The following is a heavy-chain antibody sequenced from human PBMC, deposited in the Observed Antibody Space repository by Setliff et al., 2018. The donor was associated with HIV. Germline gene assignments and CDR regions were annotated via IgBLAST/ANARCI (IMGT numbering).Heavy chain of an antibody. Sequence: PGGSLRLSCSASGFTFSSYVMHWVRQAPGKGLEYVSAIISNGGSTYYADSVKGRFTISRDNSKNTLYLQMSSLRVEDTAVYYCVKAVIVVIPAAIFDYWGQGTRGTVSS. CDR2: IISNGGST. CDR1: GFTFSSYV. J-gene: IGHJ4*02. CDR3: VKAVIVVIPAAIFDY. V-gene: IGHV3-64D*09. D-gene: IGHD2-2*01.